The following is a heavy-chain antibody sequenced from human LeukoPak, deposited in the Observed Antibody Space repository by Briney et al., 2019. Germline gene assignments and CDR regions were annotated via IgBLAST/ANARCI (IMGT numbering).Heavy chain of an antibody. J-gene: IGHJ5*02. V-gene: IGHV4-39*01. CDR2: IYYSGST. D-gene: IGHD6-19*01. CDR3: ARGCTWGSGWYWFDP. Sequence: SETLSLTCTVSGGSISSSSYYWGWIRQPPGKGLEWIGYIYYSGSTYYNPSLKSLVTISVDTSKNQFSLKLSSVTAADTAVYYCARGCTWGSGWYWFDPWGQGTLVTVSS. CDR1: GGSISSSSYY.